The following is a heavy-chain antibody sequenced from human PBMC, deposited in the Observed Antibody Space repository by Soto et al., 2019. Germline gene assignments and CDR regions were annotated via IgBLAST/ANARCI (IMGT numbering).Heavy chain of an antibody. D-gene: IGHD1-26*01. CDR2: IYSGGST. Sequence: GGSLRLSCAASGFTVSSNYMSWVRQAPGKGLEWVSVIYSGGSTYYADSVKGRLTSSRHNSKNTLYLQMNRLRAEDTAVYYCARVDVGDAFDIWGEGTMVTVTS. CDR3: ARVDVGDAFDI. V-gene: IGHV3-53*04. CDR1: GFTVSSNY. J-gene: IGHJ3*02.